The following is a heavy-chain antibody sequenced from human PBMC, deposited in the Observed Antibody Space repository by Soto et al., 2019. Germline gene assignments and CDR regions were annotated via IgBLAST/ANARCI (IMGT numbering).Heavy chain of an antibody. D-gene: IGHD3-3*01. CDR2: IYSGGST. CDR3: ARDNYDFWSGYSLFWYFDL. V-gene: IGHV3-66*01. Sequence: EVQLVESGGGLVQPGGSLRLSCAASGFTVSSNYMSWVRQAPGKGLEWVSVIYSGGSTYYADSVKGRFTISRDNSKNTLYLQMNSLRAEDTAVYYCARDNYDFWSGYSLFWYFDLWGRGTLVTVSS. CDR1: GFTVSSNY. J-gene: IGHJ2*01.